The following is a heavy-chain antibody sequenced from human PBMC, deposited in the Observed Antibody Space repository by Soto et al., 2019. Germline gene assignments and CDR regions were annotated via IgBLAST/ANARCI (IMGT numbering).Heavy chain of an antibody. CDR1: GFTFDDYA. D-gene: IGHD6-19*01. CDR2: ISWNSGSI. J-gene: IGHJ3*02. V-gene: IGHV3-9*01. Sequence: EVQLVESGGGLVQPGRSLRLSCAASGFTFDDYAMHWVRQAPGKGLEWVSGISWNSGSIGYADSVKGRFTISRDNAKNSLYLQMNSLRAEDTALYYCAKDIGLYSSGGDAFDIWGQGTMVTVSS. CDR3: AKDIGLYSSGGDAFDI.